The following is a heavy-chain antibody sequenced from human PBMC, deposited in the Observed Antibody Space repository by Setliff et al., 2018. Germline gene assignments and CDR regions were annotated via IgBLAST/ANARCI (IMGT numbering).Heavy chain of an antibody. Sequence: GGSLRLSCAASGFTFSYYWMSWVRQAPGKGLEWVGRIKSKTDGGTIDYAAPVKGRLTISRDDSKNTLYLQVNSLRSEDTAVYYCTTAPLAAASTCWGQGTLVTVSS. J-gene: IGHJ4*02. CDR1: GFTFSYYW. V-gene: IGHV3-15*01. D-gene: IGHD6-13*01. CDR2: IKSKTDGGTI. CDR3: TTAPLAAASTC.